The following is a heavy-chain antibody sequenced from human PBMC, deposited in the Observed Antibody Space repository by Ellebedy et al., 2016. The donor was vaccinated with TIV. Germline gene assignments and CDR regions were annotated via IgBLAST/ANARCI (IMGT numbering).Heavy chain of an antibody. D-gene: IGHD3-22*01. J-gene: IGHJ4*02. CDR1: GYTFTSYD. V-gene: IGHV1-18*01. CDR3: ARSRSSGSTYYYFDY. Sequence: AASVKVSCQASGYTFTSYDINWVRQATGQGLEWMGWISAYNGNTNDAQKLQGRVTMTTDTSTSTAYMELRSLRSDDTAVYYCARSRSSGSTYYYFDYWGQGTLVTVSS. CDR2: ISAYNGNT.